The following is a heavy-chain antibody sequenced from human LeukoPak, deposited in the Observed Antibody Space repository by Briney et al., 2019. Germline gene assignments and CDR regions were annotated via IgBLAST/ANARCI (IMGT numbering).Heavy chain of an antibody. J-gene: IGHJ4*02. CDR3: ARDVRYYYDSSGLTDY. Sequence: GGSLRLSCAASGFTFSSSAMSWVRQAPGKGLDWVSAISGSGGNTYYADSVKGRFTISRDNSKNTLYLQMNSLRAEDTAVYYCARDVRYYYDSSGLTDYWGQGTLVTVSS. V-gene: IGHV3-23*01. D-gene: IGHD3-22*01. CDR1: GFTFSSSA. CDR2: ISGSGGNT.